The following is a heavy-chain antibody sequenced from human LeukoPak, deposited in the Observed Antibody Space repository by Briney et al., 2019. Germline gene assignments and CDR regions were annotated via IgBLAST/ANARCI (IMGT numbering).Heavy chain of an antibody. CDR2: ISAYNGNT. CDR1: GYTFTSYG. J-gene: IGHJ6*02. Sequence: GASVKVSCKPSGYTFTSYGISWVRQAPGQGLEWMGWISAYNGNTNYAQKLQGRVTMTTDTSTSTAYMELRSLRSDDTAVYYCARAPQYSGRYAVNYYGLDVWGQGTTVTVSS. CDR3: ARAPQYSGRYAVNYYGLDV. V-gene: IGHV1-18*01. D-gene: IGHD1-26*01.